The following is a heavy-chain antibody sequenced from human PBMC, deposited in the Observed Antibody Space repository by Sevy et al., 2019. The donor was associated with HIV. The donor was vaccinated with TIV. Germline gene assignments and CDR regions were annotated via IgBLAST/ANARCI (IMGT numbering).Heavy chain of an antibody. CDR1: GFTFSSYA. J-gene: IGHJ6*02. V-gene: IGHV3-23*01. CDR2: ISGSGGST. D-gene: IGHD1-7*01. Sequence: GGSLRLSCAASGFTFSSYAMSWVRQAPGKGLEWVSAISGSGGSTYYADSVTGRFTISRDNSKNTLYLQMNSLRAEDTAVYYCAKDGYAGTTKAYYYYGMDVWGQGTTVTVSS. CDR3: AKDGYAGTTKAYYYYGMDV.